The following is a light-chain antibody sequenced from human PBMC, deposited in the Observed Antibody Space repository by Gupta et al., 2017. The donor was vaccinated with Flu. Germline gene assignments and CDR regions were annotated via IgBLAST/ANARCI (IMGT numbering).Light chain of an antibody. V-gene: IGLV2-11*01. CDR2: DVS. Sequence: QSALTQPRSVSGSPGQSVTISCTGTSSDVGGYNYVSWYQQHPGKAPKLMIYDVSKRPSGVPDRSSGSKSGNTASLTISGLQAEDEADYYCCSYAGSSLYVFGTGTKVTVL. CDR1: SSDVGGYNY. J-gene: IGLJ1*01. CDR3: CSYAGSSLYV.